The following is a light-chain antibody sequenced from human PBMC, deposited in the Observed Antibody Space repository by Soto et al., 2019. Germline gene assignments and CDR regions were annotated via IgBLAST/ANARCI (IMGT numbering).Light chain of an antibody. CDR2: ATS. V-gene: IGKV3-20*01. J-gene: IGKJ2*01. CDR3: QSYGSSPLT. CDR1: QSVSTHY. Sequence: EMVLTQSPGALSLSPGERATISYRASQSVSTHYLAWYQQRPGQAPRLLMYATSTRATGIPDRFSGSGSGTDFTLTITRLEPEDFAVYYCQSYGSSPLTFGQGTKLEI.